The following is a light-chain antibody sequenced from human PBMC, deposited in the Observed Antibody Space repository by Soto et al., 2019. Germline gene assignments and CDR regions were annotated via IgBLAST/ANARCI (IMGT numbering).Light chain of an antibody. Sequence: EIVMTQSPATLSVSPGERATLSCRASQSVSSNLAWYQQKPGQAPRLLIYGASTRATGIPTRFSGSGSGTEFTPTISSLQSEDFAVYYCQQYNTWPLTFGGGTTVEIK. V-gene: IGKV3-15*01. CDR3: QQYNTWPLT. J-gene: IGKJ4*01. CDR1: QSVSSN. CDR2: GAS.